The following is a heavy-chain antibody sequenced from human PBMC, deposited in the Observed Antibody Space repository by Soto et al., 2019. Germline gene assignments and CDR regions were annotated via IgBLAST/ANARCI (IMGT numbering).Heavy chain of an antibody. J-gene: IGHJ6*02. Sequence: PGESLKISCNGSGYSFTSYWIGWVRQMPGKGLEWMGIIYPGDSDTRYSPSFQGQVTISADKSISTAYLQWSSLKASDTAMYYCASSSGGRSSDYYYGMDVWGQGTTVTVSS. V-gene: IGHV5-51*01. CDR1: GYSFTSYW. D-gene: IGHD2-15*01. CDR3: ASSSGGRSSDYYYGMDV. CDR2: IYPGDSDT.